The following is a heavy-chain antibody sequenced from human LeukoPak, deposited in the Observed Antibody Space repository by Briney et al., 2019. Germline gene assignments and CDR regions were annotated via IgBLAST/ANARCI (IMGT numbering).Heavy chain of an antibody. V-gene: IGHV3-30*03. CDR1: GFTFSSYG. D-gene: IGHD6-13*01. CDR2: ISYDGSNK. J-gene: IGHJ3*02. CDR3: ARGVKSAVWQAFDI. Sequence: PGGSLRLSCAASGFTFSSYGMHWVRQAPGKGLEWVAVISYDGSNKYYADSVKGRFTISRDNSKNTLYLQMNSLRAEDTAVYYCARGVKSAVWQAFDIWGQGTMVTVSS.